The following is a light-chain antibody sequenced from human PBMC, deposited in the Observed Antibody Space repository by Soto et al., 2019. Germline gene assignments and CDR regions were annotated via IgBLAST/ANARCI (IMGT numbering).Light chain of an antibody. CDR2: KAS. V-gene: IGKV1-39*01. CDR3: HQAHSFPFA. CDR1: QSISSY. Sequence: IQMKQSPSALSAYVGDRVTMTCRASQSISSYLNWYQQKPGKAPKLLIYKASTLKSGVPSRFSGSGSGTDFSLTISSLQPEDFATYYCHQAHSFPFAFGPGTKVD. J-gene: IGKJ3*01.